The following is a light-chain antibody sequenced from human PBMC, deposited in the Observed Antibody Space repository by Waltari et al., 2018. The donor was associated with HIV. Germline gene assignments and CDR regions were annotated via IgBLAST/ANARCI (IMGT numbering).Light chain of an antibody. V-gene: IGLV2-23*02. CDR1: SSDVGSYNL. J-gene: IGLJ1*01. Sequence: QSALTQPASVSGSPGQSITISCTGTSSDVGSYNLVSWYQQHPGKAPKLLIYELSKRPSGFSNRFSDSKSGNTASLTLSVLQAEDEADYYCCSYAGSSTYVFGTGTKVTVL. CDR3: CSYAGSSTYV. CDR2: ELS.